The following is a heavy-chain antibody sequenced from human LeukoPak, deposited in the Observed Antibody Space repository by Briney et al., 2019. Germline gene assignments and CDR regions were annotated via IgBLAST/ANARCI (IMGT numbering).Heavy chain of an antibody. CDR1: GGSISNYY. CDR2: MYYSGST. D-gene: IGHD3-3*01. CDR3: ASSHPLGSNNDYYTPFDY. J-gene: IGHJ4*02. V-gene: IGHV4-59*01. Sequence: SETLSLTCTVSGGSISNYYWSWIRQPPGKGLEWIGYMYYSGSTNFNPSLKSRVTISVDTSKNQFSLKLSSVTAADTAVYYCASSHPLGSNNDYYTPFDYWGQGTLVTVSS.